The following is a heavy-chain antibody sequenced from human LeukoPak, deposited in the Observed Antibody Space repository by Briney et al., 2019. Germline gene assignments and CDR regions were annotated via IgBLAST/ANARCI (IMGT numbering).Heavy chain of an antibody. D-gene: IGHD4-17*01. CDR3: ARGQGTVTTH. V-gene: IGHV4-34*01. Sequence: SSETLSLTCAVSGGSFSAYYWTWIRQPPGKGLEWIGEINHSGSANYNPSLKSRVTISLDTSKNQFSLKLSSVTAADTAVYYCARGQGTVTTHWGQGTLVTVSS. CDR1: GGSFSAYY. CDR2: INHSGSA. J-gene: IGHJ4*02.